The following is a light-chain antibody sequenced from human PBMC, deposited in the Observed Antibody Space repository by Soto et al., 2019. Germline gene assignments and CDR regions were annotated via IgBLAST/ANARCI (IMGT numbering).Light chain of an antibody. CDR3: QQYNSYSPWT. Sequence: DLQMTQSPSTLSASIGDRVTITCRASQSISTWLAWYQQKPGKAPKLLIYKASNLETGVPSRFSGSGSGTEFTLTINSLQPDDFATYYCQQYNSYSPWTFGQGTNLEIK. CDR1: QSISTW. V-gene: IGKV1-5*03. J-gene: IGKJ2*02. CDR2: KAS.